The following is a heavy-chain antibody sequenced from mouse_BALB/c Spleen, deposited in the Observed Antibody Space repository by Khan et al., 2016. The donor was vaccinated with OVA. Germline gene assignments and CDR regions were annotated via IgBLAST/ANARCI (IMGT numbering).Heavy chain of an antibody. Sequence: QVQLKQSGAELVRPGASMKVSCKTSGYIFTSYWIHWVTQKSGQGLAWIARLYPGTGRTSYNEKFKRMATLPADTSSSTAYMQLLSLKSEDSAVSCCERAEYGSTYTQEYWGQGSSGTGSA. CDR1: GYIFTSYW. J-gene: IGHJ4*01. CDR3: ERAEYGSTYTQEY. V-gene: IGHV1S132*01. D-gene: IGHD1-1*01. CDR2: LYPGTGRT.